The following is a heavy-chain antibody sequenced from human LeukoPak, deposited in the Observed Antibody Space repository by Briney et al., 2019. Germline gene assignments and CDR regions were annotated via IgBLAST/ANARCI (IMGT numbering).Heavy chain of an antibody. J-gene: IGHJ3*02. CDR1: GGSISSGGYS. CDR2: IYHSGST. D-gene: IGHD5-18*01. CDR3: AIDTATHDAFDI. Sequence: PSQTLSLTCAVSGGSISSGGYSWSWIRQPPGKGLEWIGYIYHSGSTYYNPSLKSRVTISVDRSKNQFSLKLSSVTAADTAVYYCAIDTATHDAFDIWGQGTMVTVSS. V-gene: IGHV4-30-2*01.